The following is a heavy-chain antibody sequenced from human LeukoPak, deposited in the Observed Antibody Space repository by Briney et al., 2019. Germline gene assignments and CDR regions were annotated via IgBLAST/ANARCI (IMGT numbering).Heavy chain of an antibody. V-gene: IGHV4-39*07. CDR2: INYREDT. J-gene: IGHJ4*02. CDR3: ASPFFQWDNSGWSYRDGH. Sequence: PSETLSLTCAVSGGSISSGGYSWSWIRQPPGKGLEWIASINYREDTFYNPSLKGRVTISVDTSKNQFSLKLTSVTAADTAVYYCASPFFQWDNSGWSYRDGHWGQGTLATVSS. D-gene: IGHD6-19*01. CDR1: GGSISSGGYS.